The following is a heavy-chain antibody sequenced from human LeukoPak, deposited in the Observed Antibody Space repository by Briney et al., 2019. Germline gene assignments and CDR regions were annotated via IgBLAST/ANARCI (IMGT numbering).Heavy chain of an antibody. Sequence: VKVSCKASGGTFSSYAISWVRQAPGQGLEWMGRIIPILGIANYAQKFQGRVTITADKSTSTAYMELSSLRSEDTAVYYCARSGTHGDAFDIWGQGTMVTVSS. J-gene: IGHJ3*02. CDR1: GGTFSSYA. CDR3: ARSGTHGDAFDI. V-gene: IGHV1-69*04. D-gene: IGHD6-25*01. CDR2: IIPILGIA.